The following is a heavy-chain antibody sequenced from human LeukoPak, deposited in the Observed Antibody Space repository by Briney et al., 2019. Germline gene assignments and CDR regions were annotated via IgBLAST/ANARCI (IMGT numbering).Heavy chain of an antibody. V-gene: IGHV3-74*01. CDR3: AELGITMIGGV. D-gene: IGHD3-10*02. CDR2: INSDGSST. Sequence: GGSLRLTCAASGFTFSSYWMHWVRQAPGKGLVWVSRINSDGSSTSYAVSVKGRFTISRDNAKNTLYLQMNSLRAEDTAVYYCAELGITMIGGVWGKGTTVTISS. J-gene: IGHJ6*04. CDR1: GFTFSSYW.